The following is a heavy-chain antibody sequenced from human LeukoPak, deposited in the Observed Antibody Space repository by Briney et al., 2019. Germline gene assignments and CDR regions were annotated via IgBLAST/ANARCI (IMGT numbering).Heavy chain of an antibody. J-gene: IGHJ4*02. CDR1: GLSVSSNY. V-gene: IGHV3-53*01. Sequence: GGSLRLSCAASGLSVSSNYMNWVRQAPGKGLEWVSAMYSGGSTYYADSVKGRFTISRDNSKNTLYLQMNSLRADDTAVYYCAKGKDCWGQGTLVTVSS. CDR3: AKGKDC. CDR2: MYSGGST.